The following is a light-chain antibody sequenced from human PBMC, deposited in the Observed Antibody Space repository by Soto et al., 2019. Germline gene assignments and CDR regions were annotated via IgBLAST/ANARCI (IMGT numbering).Light chain of an antibody. CDR3: QQYGSPIT. CDR2: GAS. J-gene: IGKJ5*01. CDR1: QSVSSNY. Sequence: EIVLTQSPGTLSLSPGERATLSCRASQSVSSNYLAWYQQKPGQAPRLLIYGASGRATGIPGRFSGSGSGTAFTLTISRLEAEDFAVYYCQQYGSPITFGQGTRLEIK. V-gene: IGKV3-20*01.